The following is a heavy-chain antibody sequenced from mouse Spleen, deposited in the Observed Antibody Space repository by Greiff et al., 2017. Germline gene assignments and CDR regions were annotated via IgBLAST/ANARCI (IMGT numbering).Heavy chain of an antibody. CDR2: INPSTGYT. V-gene: IGHV1-7*01. CDR1: GYTFTSYW. CDR3: ARDSSGLYYYAMDY. J-gene: IGHJ4*01. Sequence: VKLQESGAELAKPGASVKMSCKASGYTFTSYWMHWVKQRPGQGLEWIGYINPSTGYTEYNQKFKDKATLTADKSSSTAYMQLSSLTSEDSAVYYCARDSSGLYYYAMDYWGQGTSVTVSS. D-gene: IGHD3-2*01.